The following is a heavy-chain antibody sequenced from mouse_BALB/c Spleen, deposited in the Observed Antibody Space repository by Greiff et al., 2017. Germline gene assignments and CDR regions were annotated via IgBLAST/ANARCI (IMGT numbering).Heavy chain of an antibody. CDR3: ASGYDGARFAY. CDR1: GFNIKDTY. Sequence: VQLQQSGAELVKPGASVKLSCTASGFNIKDTYMHWVKQRPEQGLEWIGRIDPANGNTKYDPKFQGKATITADTSSNTAYLQLSSLTSEDTAVYYCASGYDGARFAYWGQGTLVTVSA. J-gene: IGHJ3*01. D-gene: IGHD2-2*01. CDR2: IDPANGNT. V-gene: IGHV14-3*02.